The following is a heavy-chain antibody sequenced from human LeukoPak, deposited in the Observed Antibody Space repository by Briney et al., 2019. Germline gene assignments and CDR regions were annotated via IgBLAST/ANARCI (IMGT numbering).Heavy chain of an antibody. J-gene: IGHJ4*02. V-gene: IGHV3-30*03. CDR2: ISYDGSNK. Sequence: GGSLRLSCAASGFTFSSYAMSWVRQAPGKGLEWVAVISYDGSNKYYADSVKGRFTISRDNSKNTLYLQMNSLRAEDTAVYYCARDITMVRGVIIRVFDYWGQGTLVTVSS. D-gene: IGHD3-10*01. CDR3: ARDITMVRGVIIRVFDY. CDR1: GFTFSSYA.